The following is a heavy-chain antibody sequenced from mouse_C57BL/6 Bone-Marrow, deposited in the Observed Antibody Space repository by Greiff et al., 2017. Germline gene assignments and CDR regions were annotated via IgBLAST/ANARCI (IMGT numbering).Heavy chain of an antibody. V-gene: IGHV1-81*01. D-gene: IGHD2-4*01. Sequence: QVQLKQSGAELARPGASVKLSCKASGYTFTSYGMSWVKQRTGQGLEWIGEIYPRSGNTYYNEKFKGKATLTADKSSSTAYMELRSLTAEDYAVSFWGAGGLRRFAYWGQGTPVTVSA. CDR1: GYTFTSYG. CDR2: IYPRSGNT. J-gene: IGHJ3*01. CDR3: GAGGLRRFAY.